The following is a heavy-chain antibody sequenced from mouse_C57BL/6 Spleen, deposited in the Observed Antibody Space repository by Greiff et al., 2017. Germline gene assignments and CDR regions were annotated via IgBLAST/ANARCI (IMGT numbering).Heavy chain of an antibody. Sequence: EVKLVESGGGLVKPGGSLKLSCAASGFTFSSYALSWVRQTPEKRLEWVAIISDGGSYTYYPDNVKGRFTISRDNAKNTLYLQMSHLKSENTAMYYCARGGDGPYYFDYWGKGTTLTVSS. CDR3: ARGGDGPYYFDY. CDR1: GFTFSSYA. D-gene: IGHD2-3*01. V-gene: IGHV5-4*03. CDR2: ISDGGSYT. J-gene: IGHJ2*01.